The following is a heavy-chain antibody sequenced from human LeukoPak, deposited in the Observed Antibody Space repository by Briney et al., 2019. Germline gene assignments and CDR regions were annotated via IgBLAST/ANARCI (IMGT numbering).Heavy chain of an antibody. CDR3: ARSEIYCGGDCYRRGAFDI. CDR1: GYTFTSYA. Sequence: GASVKVSCKASGYTFTSYAMHWVRQAPGQRLEWMGRINAGNGNTKYSQKFQGRVTITRDTSASTAYMELSSLRSEDTAVYYCARSEIYCGGDCYRRGAFDIWGQGTMVTVSS. CDR2: INAGNGNT. D-gene: IGHD2-21*02. J-gene: IGHJ3*02. V-gene: IGHV1-3*01.